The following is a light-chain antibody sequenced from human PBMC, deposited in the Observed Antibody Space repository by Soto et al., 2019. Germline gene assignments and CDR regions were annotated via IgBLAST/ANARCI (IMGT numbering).Light chain of an antibody. CDR3: TSYTSSSTLYV. CDR1: SSDVGGYNY. J-gene: IGLJ1*01. V-gene: IGLV2-14*01. Sequence: QSALTQPASVSGSPGQSITISCTGTSSDVGGYNYVSWYQQHPGKAPKLMIYDVSNRASGASNRFSGSKSGNTASLTISGLQAEDEADYYCTSYTSSSTLYVFGTGTKLTVL. CDR2: DVS.